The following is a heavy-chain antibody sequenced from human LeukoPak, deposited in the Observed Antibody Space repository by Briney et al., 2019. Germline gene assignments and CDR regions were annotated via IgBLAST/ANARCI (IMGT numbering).Heavy chain of an antibody. CDR1: GFTFSNYG. D-gene: IGHD2-2*02. CDR3: ARVPLEFCSSTSCYRYYYIDV. CDR2: IYDDGSRE. J-gene: IGHJ6*03. Sequence: PGGSLRLSCATSGFTFSNYGMHWVRQAPGKGLEWVAVIYDDGSREHFADSVKGRFTISRDNSKNTVVLQMNSLRGEDTAVYYCARVPLEFCSSTSCYRYYYIDVWGKGTTVTVSS. V-gene: IGHV3-33*01.